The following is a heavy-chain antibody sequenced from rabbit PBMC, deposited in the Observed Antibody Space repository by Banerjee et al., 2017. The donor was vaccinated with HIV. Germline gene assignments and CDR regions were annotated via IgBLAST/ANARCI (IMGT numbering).Heavy chain of an antibody. Sequence: QSLEESGGDLVKPGASLTLTCTASGFSFSSSYYMCWVRQAPGKGLEWIAYIYPDYGTRDSASWVNGRFTISLDNAQNTVFLQMTNLTGADTATYFCARVTGYGSTSGYPTRFDLWGPGTLVTVS. J-gene: IGHJ3*01. D-gene: IGHD1-1*01. CDR1: GFSFSSSYY. CDR3: ARVTGYGSTSGYPTRFDL. V-gene: IGHV1S40*01. CDR2: IYPDYGTR.